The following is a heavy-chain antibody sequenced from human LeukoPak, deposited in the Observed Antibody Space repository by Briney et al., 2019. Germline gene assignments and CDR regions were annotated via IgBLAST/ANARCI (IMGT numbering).Heavy chain of an antibody. Sequence: GASVKVSCKASGGTFSSYAISWVRQAPGQGLEWMGGIIPIFGTANYAQKFQGRVTITADKSTSTAYMELSSLRSEDTAVYYCARENIIAARQYNWFDPWGQGTLVTVSS. D-gene: IGHD6-6*01. CDR3: ARENIIAARQYNWFDP. CDR1: GGTFSSYA. V-gene: IGHV1-69*06. CDR2: IIPIFGTA. J-gene: IGHJ5*02.